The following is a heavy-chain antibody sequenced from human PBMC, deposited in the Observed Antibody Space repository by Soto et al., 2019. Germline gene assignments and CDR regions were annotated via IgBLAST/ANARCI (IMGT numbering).Heavy chain of an antibody. D-gene: IGHD2-15*01. CDR2: IYYSGST. V-gene: IGHV4-30-4*01. CDR3: AGVVMESPHGWFDP. Sequence: QVQLQESGPGLVKPSQTLSLTCTVSGGSISSGDYYWSWIRQPPGKGLEWIGYIYYSGSTYYNPSLKSRVTISVDTSKTQFSLKLSSMTAANTAVYYCAGVVMESPHGWFDPWGQGTLVTVSS. CDR1: GGSISSGDYY. J-gene: IGHJ5*02.